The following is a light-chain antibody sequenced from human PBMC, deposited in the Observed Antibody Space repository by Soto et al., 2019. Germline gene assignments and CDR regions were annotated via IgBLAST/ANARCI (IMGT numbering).Light chain of an antibody. CDR3: SSYSISTTPYV. Sequence: QSALTQPASVSGSLGQSITISCTGTSSDVGGYNFVSWYQQYPGKAPKLMVYDVSDRPSGVSNRFSGSKSGNTAALTISGLLAEDEADYFCSSYSISTTPYVLGTGTKLTVL. V-gene: IGLV2-14*01. CDR2: DVS. CDR1: SSDVGGYNF. J-gene: IGLJ1*01.